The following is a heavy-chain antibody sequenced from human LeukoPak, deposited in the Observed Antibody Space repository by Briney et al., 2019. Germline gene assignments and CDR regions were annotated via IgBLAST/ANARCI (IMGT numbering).Heavy chain of an antibody. CDR1: GFTFSSYA. J-gene: IGHJ3*02. Sequence: PGGSLRLSCAASGFTFSSYAISWFRQAPEKGLELVSTISDSGARTFYADSVKGRFTISRDNPKNTLYLQMNSLRVEDTAVYYCAKEHGGSSWYEDAFDIWGQGTMVTVSS. V-gene: IGHV3-23*01. CDR3: AKEHGGSSWYEDAFDI. CDR2: ISDSGART. D-gene: IGHD6-13*01.